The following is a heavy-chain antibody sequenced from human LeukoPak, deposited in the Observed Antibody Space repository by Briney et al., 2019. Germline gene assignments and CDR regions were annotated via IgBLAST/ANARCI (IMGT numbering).Heavy chain of an antibody. CDR1: GYTFTGYY. J-gene: IGHJ4*02. D-gene: IGHD4-17*01. V-gene: IGHV1-2*02. Sequence: ASVKVSCKASGYTFTGYYMHWVRQAPGQGLEWMGWINPNSGGTNYAQKFQGRVAMTRDTPISTAYMELSRLRSDDTAVYYCARDLLNYGDYVTNYWGQGTLVTVSS. CDR3: ARDLLNYGDYVTNY. CDR2: INPNSGGT.